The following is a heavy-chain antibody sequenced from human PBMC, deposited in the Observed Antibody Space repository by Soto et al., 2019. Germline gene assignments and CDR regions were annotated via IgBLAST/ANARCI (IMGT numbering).Heavy chain of an antibody. Sequence: SRHWVQQEPRKGLEWMGGFDPEDDETVYAQKFQGRVTMTEDTSTDTAYMELSSLRSEDTAVYYCATDNGTQWRVASSMHVWGHAITVSV. V-gene: IGHV1-24*01. CDR2: FDPEDDET. CDR3: ATDNGTQWRVASSMHV. CDR1: S. D-gene: IGHD6-19*01. J-gene: IGHJ6*02.